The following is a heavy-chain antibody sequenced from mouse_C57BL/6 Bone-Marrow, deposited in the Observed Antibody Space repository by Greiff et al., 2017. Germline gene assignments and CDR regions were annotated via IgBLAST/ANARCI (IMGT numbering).Heavy chain of an antibody. V-gene: IGHV5-4*01. Sequence: EVQGVESGGGLVKPGGSLKLSCAASGFTFSSYAMSWVRQTPEKRLAWVATISDGGSYTYYPDNVKGRFTISRDNAKNNLYLQMSHLKSEDTAMYYCARVSLDFDVWGTGTTVTVSS. CDR3: ARVSLDFDV. J-gene: IGHJ1*03. CDR2: ISDGGSYT. CDR1: GFTFSSYA.